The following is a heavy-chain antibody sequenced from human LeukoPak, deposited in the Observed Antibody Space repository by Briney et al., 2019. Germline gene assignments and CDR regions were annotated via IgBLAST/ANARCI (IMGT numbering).Heavy chain of an antibody. Sequence: SQTLSLTCTVSGGSISSGSYYWNWIRQPAGKGLEWIGRIYTSGTTDYNPSLKSRVTISVDTSKNQFSLKLSSVTAADTAMYYCARWGDLYWYFDLWGRGILDTVSS. CDR2: IYTSGTT. J-gene: IGHJ2*01. V-gene: IGHV4-61*02. D-gene: IGHD2-21*02. CDR3: ARWGDLYWYFDL. CDR1: GGSISSGSYY.